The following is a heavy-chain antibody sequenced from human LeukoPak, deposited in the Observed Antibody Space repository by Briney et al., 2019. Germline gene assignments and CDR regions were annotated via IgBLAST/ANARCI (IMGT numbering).Heavy chain of an antibody. CDR1: GGSISSSSYH. V-gene: IGHV4-39*01. CDR2: IYYTGTT. CDR3: AIYSNSAAGY. Sequence: SETLSLTCTVSGGSISSSSYHGGWIRQPPGKGLEWIGTIYYTGTTYYNPSLKSQVTISVDTSKNQFSLTLNSVTAADTAVYYCAIYSNSAAGYWGQGALVTVSS. J-gene: IGHJ4*02. D-gene: IGHD6-6*01.